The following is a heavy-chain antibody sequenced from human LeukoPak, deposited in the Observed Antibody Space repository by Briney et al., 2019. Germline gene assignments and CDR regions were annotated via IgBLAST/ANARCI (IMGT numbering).Heavy chain of an antibody. CDR1: GGSISSSSYY. J-gene: IGHJ5*02. Sequence: SETLSLTCTVSGGSISSSSYYWGWIRQPPGKGLEWIGSIYYSGSTYYNPSLKSRVTISVDTSKHQFSLKLSSVTAADTAVYYCARVFVLWFGELIQWFDPWGQGTLVTVSS. CDR2: IYYSGST. CDR3: ARVFVLWFGELIQWFDP. D-gene: IGHD3-10*01. V-gene: IGHV4-39*07.